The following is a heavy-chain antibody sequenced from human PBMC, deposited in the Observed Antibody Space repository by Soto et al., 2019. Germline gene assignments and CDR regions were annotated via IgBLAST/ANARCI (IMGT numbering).Heavy chain of an antibody. D-gene: IGHD6-6*01. CDR3: ARDELAPATVRGSSSNYYYYYMDV. CDR1: GGTFSSYT. V-gene: IGHV1-69*04. Sequence: ASVKVSCKASGGTFSSYTISCVRQAPGQGLEWMGRIIPILGIANYAQKFQGRVTITADKSTSTAYMELSSLRSEDTAVYYCARDELAPATVRGSSSNYYYYYMDVWGKGTTVTVSS. J-gene: IGHJ6*03. CDR2: IIPILGIA.